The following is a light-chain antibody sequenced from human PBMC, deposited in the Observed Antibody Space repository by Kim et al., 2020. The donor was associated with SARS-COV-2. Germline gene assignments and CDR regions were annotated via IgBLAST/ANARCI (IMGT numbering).Light chain of an antibody. CDR1: QSVSSTN. J-gene: IGKJ1*01. CDR2: GAS. Sequence: SPGERANHPCRASQSVSSTNLAWYQQKPGQAPRLLIYGASNRATGIPDRCSGSGSGADFTLTISRLEPEDFAVYYCQQYVNSPWTFGQGTKVDIK. CDR3: QQYVNSPWT. V-gene: IGKV3-20*01.